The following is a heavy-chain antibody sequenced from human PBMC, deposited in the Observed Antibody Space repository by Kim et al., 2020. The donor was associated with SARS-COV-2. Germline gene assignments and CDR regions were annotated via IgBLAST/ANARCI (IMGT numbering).Heavy chain of an antibody. CDR2: IYYDGSIT. Sequence: SDTLSLTCTVSGGSMNNYYWSWIRRPPGKGLEWVGYIYYDGSITNYSPSLRSRLTISIDTSKNEFSLHLSYVTAADTAVYYCARTRAGGDEPVQHWGQGT. CDR3: ARTRAGGDEPVQH. D-gene: IGHD2-21*02. V-gene: IGHV4-59*01. J-gene: IGHJ1*01. CDR1: GGSMNNYY.